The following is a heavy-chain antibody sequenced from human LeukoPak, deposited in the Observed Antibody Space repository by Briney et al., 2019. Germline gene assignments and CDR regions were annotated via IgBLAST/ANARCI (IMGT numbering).Heavy chain of an antibody. Sequence: GGSLRLSCVASGFTFSGYGMHWVRQAPGKGLEWVTFIRYDGSYKYYADSVKGRFTISRDNAKNSLYLQMNSLRAEDTAVYYCARGYGSSWYFDYWGQGTLVTVSS. V-gene: IGHV3-30*02. CDR1: GFTFSGYG. J-gene: IGHJ4*02. CDR2: IRYDGSYK. CDR3: ARGYGSSWYFDY. D-gene: IGHD6-13*01.